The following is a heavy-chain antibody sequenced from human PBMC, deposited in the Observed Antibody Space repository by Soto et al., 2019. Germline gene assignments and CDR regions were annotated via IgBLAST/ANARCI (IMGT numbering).Heavy chain of an antibody. CDR2: LKGKNEGGTT. CDR1: GFTSTNAW. J-gene: IGHJ4*02. CDR3: TTRWRRPFHY. D-gene: IGHD2-21*02. V-gene: IGHV3-15*07. Sequence: EVQLVESGGGLVKPGGSLRLSCAASGFTSTNAWMNWVRQAPGQGLEWVGRLKGKNEGGTTDYAAPVNGRFIISRDDPKNTLYLQMNSLKTADTAVYYCTTRWRRPFHYWGQGALVTVSS.